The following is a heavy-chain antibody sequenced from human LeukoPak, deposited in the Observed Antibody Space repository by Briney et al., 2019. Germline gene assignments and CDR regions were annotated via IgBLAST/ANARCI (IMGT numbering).Heavy chain of an antibody. CDR3: ARGRYGVFIDY. J-gene: IGHJ4*02. Sequence: PSETLSLTCTVSGGSISSYYWSWIRQPPGKGLEWIGYIYYSGSTNYNPSLKSRVTISVDTSKNQFSLKLSSVTAADTAVYYCARGRYGVFIDYWGQGTLVTVSS. CDR1: GGSISSYY. V-gene: IGHV4-59*01. D-gene: IGHD3-9*01. CDR2: IYYSGST.